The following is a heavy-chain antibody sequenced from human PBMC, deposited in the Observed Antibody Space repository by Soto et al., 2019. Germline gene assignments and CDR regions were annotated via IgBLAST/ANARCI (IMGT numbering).Heavy chain of an antibody. Sequence: GGSLRLSCAASGFTFSSYAMGWVRQAPGKGLEWVSTFGITGGDTYYADSVKGRFFISRDDSKYTLHLQMNSLRAEDTAVYHCAKWGSQLQSYYGMDVWGQGTTVTVSS. CDR1: GFTFSSYA. V-gene: IGHV3-23*01. J-gene: IGHJ6*02. D-gene: IGHD2-2*01. CDR3: AKWGSQLQSYYGMDV. CDR2: FGITGGDT.